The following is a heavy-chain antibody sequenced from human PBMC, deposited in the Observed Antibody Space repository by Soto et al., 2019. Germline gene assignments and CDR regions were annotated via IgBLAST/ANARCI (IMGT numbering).Heavy chain of an antibody. D-gene: IGHD5-18*01. V-gene: IGHV1-46*01. J-gene: IGHJ6*02. CDR2: INPSGGST. Sequence: ASVKVSCKASGYTFTIYYMHWVRQAPGQGLEWMGIINPSGGSTSYAQKFQGRVTMTRDTSTSTVYMELSSLRSEDTAVYYCARLPDTAMVMGYYYGMDVWGQGTTVTVSS. CDR3: ARLPDTAMVMGYYYGMDV. CDR1: GYTFTIYY.